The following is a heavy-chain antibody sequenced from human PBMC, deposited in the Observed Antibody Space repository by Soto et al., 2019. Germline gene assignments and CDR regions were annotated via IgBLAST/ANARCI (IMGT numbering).Heavy chain of an antibody. V-gene: IGHV1-69*02. CDR1: GDTFSFYS. D-gene: IGHD3-10*01. J-gene: IGHJ4*02. CDR2: FNPILSMS. Sequence: QVQLVQSGAEVKKPGSSVKVSCKASGDTFSFYSINWVRQAPGLGLEWMGRFNPILSMSNSAQKFQGRVTLTADNSTSTAYMVLSSLRSEDTAMYYCATSYGSGSRAFDYWGQGALVTVSS. CDR3: ATSYGSGSRAFDY.